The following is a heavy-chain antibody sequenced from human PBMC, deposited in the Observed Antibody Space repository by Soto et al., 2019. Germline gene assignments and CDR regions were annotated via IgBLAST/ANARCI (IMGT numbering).Heavy chain of an antibody. V-gene: IGHV1-46*01. CDR2: IYPSGGST. CDR3: ARHGPEYSSSSGWFDP. J-gene: IGHJ5*02. CDR1: GYTFTNYY. Sequence: ASVKVSCKASGYTFTNYYMHWVRQAPGQGLEWMGIIYPSGGSTRNAQKFQGRVTMTRDTSTSTVYMELSSVTAADTAVYYCARHGPEYSSSSGWFDPWGQGTLVTVSS. D-gene: IGHD6-6*01.